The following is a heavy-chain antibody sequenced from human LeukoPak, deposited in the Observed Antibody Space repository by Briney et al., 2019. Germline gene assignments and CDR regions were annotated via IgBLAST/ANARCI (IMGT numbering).Heavy chain of an antibody. CDR2: IYYSGSN. CDR3: ARVAYGDYVRVFYFDY. Sequence: SETLSLTCTVSGGSISSYYWSWVRQPPGKGLGWVGYIYYSGSNNYNPSHKSRVTISVDTSKHQFSLKLSSVTAADTAVYYCARVAYGDYVRVFYFDYWGQGTLVTVSS. D-gene: IGHD4-17*01. CDR1: GGSISSYY. J-gene: IGHJ4*02. V-gene: IGHV4-59*01.